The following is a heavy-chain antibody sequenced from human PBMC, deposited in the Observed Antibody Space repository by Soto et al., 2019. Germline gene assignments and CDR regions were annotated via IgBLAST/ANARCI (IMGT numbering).Heavy chain of an antibody. CDR2: IIPIVGTA. CDR3: ARLGAYHGSASSGGYYFDS. J-gene: IGHJ4*02. V-gene: IGHV1-69*01. Sequence: QVQLVQSGAEVKKPGSSEKVSCEASGGTFSGYPVSWVRQAPGQGLEWMGGIIPIVGTANYAQKFQGRITITADDSTRTVYLGLSSLRSEDEAVYYCARLGAYHGSASSGGYYFDSWGQGTLVTVSS. D-gene: IGHD3-10*01. CDR1: GGTFSGYP.